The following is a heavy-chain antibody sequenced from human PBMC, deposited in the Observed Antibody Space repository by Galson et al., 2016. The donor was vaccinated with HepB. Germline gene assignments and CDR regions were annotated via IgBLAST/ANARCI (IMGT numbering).Heavy chain of an antibody. CDR1: GDSISSGGYY. D-gene: IGHD6-19*01. V-gene: IGHV4-31*11. Sequence: TLSLTCDVSGDSISSGGYYWSWIRQHPGKGLEWIGSIYNSETTYYTPSLKSRINISVDTPKNHFSLNLIGVTAADTAVYYCAGITSGLYSDYWGQGTLVTVSS. J-gene: IGHJ4*02. CDR2: IYNSETT. CDR3: AGITSGLYSDY.